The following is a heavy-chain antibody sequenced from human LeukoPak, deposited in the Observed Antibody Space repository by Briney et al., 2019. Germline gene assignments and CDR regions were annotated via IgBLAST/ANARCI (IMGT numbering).Heavy chain of an antibody. J-gene: IGHJ6*02. V-gene: IGHV1-18*01. D-gene: IGHD3-3*01. Sequence: ASVKVSCKASGYTFTSYGISWVRQAPGHGLEWMGWISAYNGNTNYAQKLQGRVTMTTDTSTSTAYMELRSLRSDDTAVYYCARDVLRFLEWLLPSGDYYYGMDVWGQGTTVTVSS. CDR1: GYTFTSYG. CDR2: ISAYNGNT. CDR3: ARDVLRFLEWLLPSGDYYYGMDV.